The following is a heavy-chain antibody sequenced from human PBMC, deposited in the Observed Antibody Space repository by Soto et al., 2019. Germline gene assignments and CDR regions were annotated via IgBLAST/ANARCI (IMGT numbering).Heavy chain of an antibody. Sequence: PSETLSLTCTVSCVSISSSSYYWGWIRQPPGKGLEWIGRIYYSASTYYNPSLKSRVTISLDTSKNQFPLKLSSVTAADTAVYYCATYDYVWGSSVRYYYYGMDVWGQGTTVTVSS. CDR2: IYYSAST. D-gene: IGHD3-16*01. J-gene: IGHJ6*02. V-gene: IGHV4-39*01. CDR1: CVSISSSSYY. CDR3: ATYDYVWGSSVRYYYYGMDV.